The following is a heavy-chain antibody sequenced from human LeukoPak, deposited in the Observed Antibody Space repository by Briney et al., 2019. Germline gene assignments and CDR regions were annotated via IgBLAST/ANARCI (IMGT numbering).Heavy chain of an antibody. D-gene: IGHD4-23*01. CDR1: GDSISGQH. J-gene: IGHJ4*02. CDR2: IYYSGTT. V-gene: IGHV4-59*07. Sequence: SDTLSLTCAVSGDSISGQHLTWVRQPPGKGLEWIGQIYYSGTTHYNPALQSRVTMSLDTSKNQCSRKVTSVTAADTAVYFCATYYRGVGGRGYWGQGTLVTVSS. CDR3: ATYYRGVGGRGY.